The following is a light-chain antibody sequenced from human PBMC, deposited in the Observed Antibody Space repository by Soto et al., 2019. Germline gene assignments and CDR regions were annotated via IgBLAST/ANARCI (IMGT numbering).Light chain of an antibody. J-gene: IGLJ3*02. V-gene: IGLV2-11*01. Sequence: QSALTQPRSVSGSPGQSVSISCSGTTSDIGAYNYVSWYQHHPGKAPKLIICDVSKRPSGVPDRFSGSKSGNTASLTISGLQAEDEADYYCCSYAGTWMFGGGTKVTVL. CDR2: DVS. CDR3: CSYAGTWM. CDR1: TSDIGAYNY.